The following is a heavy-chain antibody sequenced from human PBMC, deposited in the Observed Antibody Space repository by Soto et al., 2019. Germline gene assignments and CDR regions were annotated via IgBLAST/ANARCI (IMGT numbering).Heavy chain of an antibody. J-gene: IGHJ4*02. CDR1: GGSISSYY. Sequence: SETLSLTCTVSGGSISSYYWSWIRQPPGKGLEWIGYIYYSGSTNYNPSLKSRVTISVDTSKNQFSLKLSSVTAADTAVYYCAREYYYDSSGSPQGSYYFDYWGQGTLVTVS. CDR3: AREYYYDSSGSPQGSYYFDY. CDR2: IYYSGST. V-gene: IGHV4-59*01. D-gene: IGHD3-22*01.